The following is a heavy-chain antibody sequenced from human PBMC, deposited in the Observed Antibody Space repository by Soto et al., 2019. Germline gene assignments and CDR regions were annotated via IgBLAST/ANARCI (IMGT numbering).Heavy chain of an antibody. D-gene: IGHD2-21*01. CDR3: ARDDSFAFDI. V-gene: IGHV3-48*01. CDR2: IRGTT. J-gene: IGHJ3*02. Sequence: PGGSLRLSFAASGFTFTSYSLNWVRQAPGKGLEWVSYIRGTTHYADSVKGRFTISRDNARSSLYLQMNSLRADDTAVYYCARDDSFAFDIWGQGTMVTVS. CDR1: GFTFTSYS.